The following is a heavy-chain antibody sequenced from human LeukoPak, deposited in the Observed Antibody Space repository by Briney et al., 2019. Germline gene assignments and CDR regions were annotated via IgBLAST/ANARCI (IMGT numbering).Heavy chain of an antibody. CDR3: SKGPYNWNYQIGYYFDS. D-gene: IGHD1-7*01. CDR1: GFTFDDYA. V-gene: IGHV3-43*02. CDR2: ISGDGGPT. J-gene: IGHJ4*02. Sequence: TGGSLRLSCAASGFTFDDYAMHWVRQAPGKGLEWVSLISGDGGPTYYADSVKGRFTISRDNSKNSLYLQMNSLRTEDTALYYCSKGPYNWNYQIGYYFDSWGQGTLVTVSS.